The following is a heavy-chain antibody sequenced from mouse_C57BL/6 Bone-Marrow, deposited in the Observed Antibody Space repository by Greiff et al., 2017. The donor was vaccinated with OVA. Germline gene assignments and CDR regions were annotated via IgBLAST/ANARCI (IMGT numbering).Heavy chain of an antibody. V-gene: IGHV1-54*01. CDR2: INPGSGGT. CDR3: ARRAVVAHFDY. D-gene: IGHD1-1*01. J-gene: IGHJ2*01. Sequence: VKLQESGAELVRPGTSVKVSCKASGYAFTNYLIEWVKQRPGQGLEWIGVINPGSGGTNYNEKFKGKATLTADKSSSTAYMQLSSLTSEDSAVYFCARRAVVAHFDYWGQGTTLTVSS. CDR1: GYAFTNYL.